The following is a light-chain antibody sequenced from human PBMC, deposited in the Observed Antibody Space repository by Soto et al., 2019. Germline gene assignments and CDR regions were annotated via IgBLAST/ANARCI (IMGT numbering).Light chain of an antibody. CDR1: QGISSY. CDR2: AAS. CDR3: QQLNIYPFT. Sequence: DIQLTQSPSFLSASVGDRVTLTCRASQGISSYLAWYQQRPGKAPNLLIYAASTLQSGVPSRFSGGESGTEFTLTIRSLQPEDFATYYCQQLNIYPFTFGAGTKVEIK. V-gene: IGKV1-9*01. J-gene: IGKJ4*01.